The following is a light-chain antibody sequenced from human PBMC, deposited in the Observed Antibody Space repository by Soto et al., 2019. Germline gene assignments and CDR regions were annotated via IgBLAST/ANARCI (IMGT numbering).Light chain of an antibody. Sequence: QSALTQPPSASGTPGQRVNISCSGSSSNIGSNIVNWYQQFPGTAPKLLLYYNNHRPSGVPDRFSGSKSGTSASLAISGLQSEDEADYYCAAWDDSLDGVVFGGGTKLTVL. CDR3: AAWDDSLDGVV. J-gene: IGLJ2*01. CDR2: YNN. CDR1: SSNIGSNI. V-gene: IGLV1-44*01.